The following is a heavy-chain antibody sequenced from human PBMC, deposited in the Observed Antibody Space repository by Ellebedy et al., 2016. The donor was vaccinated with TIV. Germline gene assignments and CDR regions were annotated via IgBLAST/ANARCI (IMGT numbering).Heavy chain of an antibody. D-gene: IGHD3-10*01. J-gene: IGHJ4*02. V-gene: IGHV3-23*01. CDR1: GFPFSSYA. CDR3: AKELAYGSGRTLDY. CDR2: ISASGCTT. Sequence: GESLKISCAASGFPFSSYAISWVRQAPGKGLEWVSVISASGCTTYYADSVKGRFTISRDNSKNTLYLQMNSLRAEDTDVYYCAKELAYGSGRTLDYWGQGTLVTVSS.